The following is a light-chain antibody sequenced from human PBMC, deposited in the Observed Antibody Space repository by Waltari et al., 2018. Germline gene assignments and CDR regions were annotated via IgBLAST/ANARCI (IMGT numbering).Light chain of an antibody. Sequence: DIQMTQSPSSLSASVGDRVTITCRASQSINTYLNWYQRKPGEAPKLLIYGASTLESGVPSRFSGSGSGTDFTLTISSLQPEDFATYYCQQSYSTPPERYTFGQGTKLEIK. V-gene: IGKV1-39*01. CDR2: GAS. CDR1: QSINTY. J-gene: IGKJ2*01. CDR3: QQSYSTPPERYT.